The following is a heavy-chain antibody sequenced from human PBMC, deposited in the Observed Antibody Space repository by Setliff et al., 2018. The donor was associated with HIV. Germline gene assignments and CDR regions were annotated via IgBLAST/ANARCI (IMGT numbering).Heavy chain of an antibody. V-gene: IGHV4-61*01. CDR2: IYYSGST. CDR1: GDSISSSSYY. D-gene: IGHD2-15*01. CDR3: ARNPCSGGSCPDAFDI. Sequence: TSETLSLTCSVSGDSISSSSYYWSWIRQPPGKGLEWIGYIYYSGSTNYNPSLKSRVTISVDTSKNQFSLKLSSVTAADTAVYYCARNPCSGGSCPDAFDIWGQGTMVTVSS. J-gene: IGHJ3*02.